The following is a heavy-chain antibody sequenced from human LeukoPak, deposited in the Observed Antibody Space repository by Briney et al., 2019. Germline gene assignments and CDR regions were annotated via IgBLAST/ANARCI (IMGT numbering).Heavy chain of an antibody. Sequence: PGGSLRLSCAASGFTFSSYWMSWVRQAPGKGLEWVANIKQDGSEKYYVDSVKGRFTISRDNAKNSLYLQMNSLRAEDTAVYYCAREQPYYDILTGYFDYWGQGTLVTVSS. CDR1: GFTFSSYW. V-gene: IGHV3-7*01. D-gene: IGHD3-9*01. J-gene: IGHJ4*02. CDR2: IKQDGSEK. CDR3: AREQPYYDILTGYFDY.